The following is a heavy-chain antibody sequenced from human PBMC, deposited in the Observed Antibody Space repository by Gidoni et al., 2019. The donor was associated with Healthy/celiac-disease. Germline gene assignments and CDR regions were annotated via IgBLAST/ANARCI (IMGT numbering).Heavy chain of an antibody. D-gene: IGHD1-26*01. V-gene: IGHV4-34*01. CDR2: INHSGST. Sequence: QVQLQQWGAGLLKPSETLSLTCAVYGGSFSGYYWSWIRQPPGKGLEWIGEINHSGSTNYNPSLKSRVTISVDTSKNQFSLKLSSVTAADTAVYYCARGRGYSGSYLRYWGQGTLVTVSS. CDR1: GGSFSGYY. CDR3: ARGRGYSGSYLRY. J-gene: IGHJ4*02.